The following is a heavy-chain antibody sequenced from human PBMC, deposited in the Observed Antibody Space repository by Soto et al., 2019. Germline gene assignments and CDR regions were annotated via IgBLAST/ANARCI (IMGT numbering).Heavy chain of an antibody. D-gene: IGHD3-10*01. J-gene: IGHJ5*02. V-gene: IGHV3-33*01. CDR2: IWYEGTTK. CDR3: ARDVGSSGSSRWLDT. CDR1: GFTLSNYG. Sequence: PGGSLRLSCVASGFTLSNYGMNWVRQAPGKGLEWIALIWYEGTTKYSTDSMKGRFSISRDQSKSTLYLRVNSLRAEDTATYYCARDVGSSGSSRWLDTWGQGTLVTVSS.